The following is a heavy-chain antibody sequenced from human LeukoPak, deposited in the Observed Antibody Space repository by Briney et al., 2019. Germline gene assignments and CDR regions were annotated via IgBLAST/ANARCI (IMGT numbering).Heavy chain of an antibody. D-gene: IGHD1-14*01. Sequence: SETLSLTCAASGGSISGYYWSWIRQPAGKGLEWIGRIYTSGSTNYNPSLKSRVTMSVDTSKKQLSLKLSSVTAADTTVYYCARDSHRFDYWGQGTLVTVSS. CDR1: GGSISGYY. CDR3: ARDSHRFDY. V-gene: IGHV4-4*07. CDR2: IYTSGST. J-gene: IGHJ4*02.